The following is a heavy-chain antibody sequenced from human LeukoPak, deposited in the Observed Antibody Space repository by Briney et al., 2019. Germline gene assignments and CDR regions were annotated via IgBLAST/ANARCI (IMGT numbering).Heavy chain of an antibody. Sequence: PGGSLRLSCAASGFTFSSYSMNWVRQAPGKGLEWVSSISSSSSYIYYADSVKGRFTNSRDNAKNSLYLQMNSLRAEDTAVYYCARDLGRGIVVDPFDYWGQGTLVTVSS. D-gene: IGHD3-22*01. J-gene: IGHJ4*02. CDR3: ARDLGRGIVVDPFDY. V-gene: IGHV3-21*01. CDR2: ISSSSSYI. CDR1: GFTFSSYS.